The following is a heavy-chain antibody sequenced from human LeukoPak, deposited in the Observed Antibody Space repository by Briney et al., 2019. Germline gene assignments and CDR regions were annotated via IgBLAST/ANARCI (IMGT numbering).Heavy chain of an antibody. CDR2: IYPGDSDT. CDR3: ARSPTMVRGVITSLFDY. CDR1: GYSFTSYW. V-gene: IGHV5-51*01. Sequence: GESLKISCKGSGYSFTSYWIGWVRQMPGKGLEWMGIIYPGDSDTRYSPSFQGQVTISADKSISTAYLQWSSLKASDTAMYYCARSPTMVRGVITSLFDYWGQGTLVTVSS. J-gene: IGHJ4*02. D-gene: IGHD3-10*01.